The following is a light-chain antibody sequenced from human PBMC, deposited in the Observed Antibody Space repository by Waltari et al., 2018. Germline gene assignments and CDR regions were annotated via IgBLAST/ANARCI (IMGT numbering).Light chain of an antibody. CDR3: SMYMGSGIWV. V-gene: IGLV8-61*01. Sequence: QTVLTQEPSLSVSPGGTVTLTCALSSGSVSSTSYATWYQPTPGLPPRTLVYKGNGRSSGVPDRFSGSILGNKAALTITGAQADDESDYYCSMYMGSGIWVFGGGTKLTVL. CDR2: KGN. CDR1: SGSVSSTSY. J-gene: IGLJ3*02.